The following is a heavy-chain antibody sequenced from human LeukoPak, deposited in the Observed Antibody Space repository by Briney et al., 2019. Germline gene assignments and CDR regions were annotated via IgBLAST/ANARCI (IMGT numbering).Heavy chain of an antibody. V-gene: IGHV1-46*01. CDR3: ARDSTYYDFWSGYPSRPTYYYYYGMDV. CDR1: GFSFTAYY. Sequence: GASVKVSCKTSGFSFTAYYMHWVRQAPGQGLEWMALSNPRDGSTSYAQKFQGRVTMTRDTSTSTVYMELSSLRSEDTAVYYCARDSTYYDFWSGYPSRPTYYYYYGMDVWGQGTTVTVSS. J-gene: IGHJ6*02. D-gene: IGHD3-3*01. CDR2: SNPRDGST.